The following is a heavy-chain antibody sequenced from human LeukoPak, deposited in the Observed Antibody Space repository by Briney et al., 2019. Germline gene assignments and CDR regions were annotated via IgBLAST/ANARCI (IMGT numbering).Heavy chain of an antibody. Sequence: GGSLRLSCAASGFTFSSYAMSWVRQAPGKGLEWASAISGSGGSTYYADSVKGRFTISRDNSKNTLYLQMNSLRAEDTAVYYCAKAYTHYDIKSQSYYFDYWGQGTLVTVSS. CDR2: ISGSGGST. CDR1: GFTFSSYA. D-gene: IGHD3-9*01. CDR3: AKAYTHYDIKSQSYYFDY. V-gene: IGHV3-23*01. J-gene: IGHJ4*02.